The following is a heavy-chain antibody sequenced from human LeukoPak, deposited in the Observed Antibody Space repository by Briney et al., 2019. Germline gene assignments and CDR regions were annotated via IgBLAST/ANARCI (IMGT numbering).Heavy chain of an antibody. J-gene: IGHJ4*02. CDR3: SRSSAAAGAVGY. D-gene: IGHD6-13*01. V-gene: IGHV1-2*02. Sequence: GASVKVSCKASGYSFTAHYIHWVRQARGQGLEWMGCINPNTGGTNYAQKFQGRVTMTSDTSTTTAYMGLSSLSSDDTAVYFCSRSSAAAGAVGYWGQGTLVTVSS. CDR2: INPNTGGT. CDR1: GYSFTAHY.